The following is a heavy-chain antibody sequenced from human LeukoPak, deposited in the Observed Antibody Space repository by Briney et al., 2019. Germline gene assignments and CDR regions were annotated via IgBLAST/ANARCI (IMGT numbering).Heavy chain of an antibody. J-gene: IGHJ5*02. Sequence: SETLSLTCTVSGGSISSSSYDWGWIRQPPGKGLEWIGSIYYSGSTYYNPSPKSRVTISVDTSKNQFSLKLSSVTAADTAVYYCARCFWSAGLRGGGWFDPWGQGTLVTVSS. CDR1: GGSISSSSYD. CDR3: ARCFWSAGLRGGGWFDP. V-gene: IGHV4-39*07. CDR2: IYYSGST. D-gene: IGHD4-17*01.